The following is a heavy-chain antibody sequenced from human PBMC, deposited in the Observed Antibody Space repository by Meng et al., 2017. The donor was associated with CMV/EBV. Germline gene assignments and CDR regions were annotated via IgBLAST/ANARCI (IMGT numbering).Heavy chain of an antibody. D-gene: IGHD3-22*01. CDR1: FGSYA. V-gene: IGHV1-69*06. CDR3: AREPKDYYYDSSGYSNWFDP. CDR2: IIPIFGTA. Sequence: FGSYAISWVRQAPGQGLEWMGGIIPIFGTANYAQKFQGRVTITADKSTSTAYMELSSLRSEDTAVYYCAREPKDYYYDSSGYSNWFDPRGQGTLVTVSS. J-gene: IGHJ5*02.